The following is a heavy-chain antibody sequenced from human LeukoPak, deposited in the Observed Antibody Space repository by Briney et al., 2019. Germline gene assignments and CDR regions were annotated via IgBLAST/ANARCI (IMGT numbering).Heavy chain of an antibody. J-gene: IGHJ4*02. Sequence: SETLSLTCTVSGGSISGYYWTWIRQLPGKGLEWIGYIYNSGITNYNPSLKSRVTVSVDTSKNQFSLRLTSVTAADTAVYYCARENNDYGGKKAFDYWGQGTLVTVSS. V-gene: IGHV4-4*08. CDR3: ARENNDYGGKKAFDY. CDR2: IYNSGIT. CDR1: GGSISGYY. D-gene: IGHD4-23*01.